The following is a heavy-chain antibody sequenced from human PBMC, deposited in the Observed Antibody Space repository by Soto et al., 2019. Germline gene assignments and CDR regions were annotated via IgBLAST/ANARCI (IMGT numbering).Heavy chain of an antibody. CDR3: ARGNPFTYAGFDV. CDR1: GYTFSDFD. J-gene: IGHJ6*02. CDR2: MNAKSGDT. V-gene: IGHV1-8*01. Sequence: ASVKVSCKASGYTFSDFDINWLRQASGQGREWMGWMNAKSGDTFFSQRFQGKFNMTWDTSLSTAYMEVGSLTSDDTSIYYCARGNPFTYAGFDVWGQGXTVTVSS. D-gene: IGHD4-17*01.